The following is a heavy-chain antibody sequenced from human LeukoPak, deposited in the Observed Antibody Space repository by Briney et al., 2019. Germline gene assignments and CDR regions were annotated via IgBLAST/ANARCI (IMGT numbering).Heavy chain of an antibody. CDR1: GYTFTSYD. Sequence: ASVKVSCEASGYTFTSYDINWVRQAPGQGLEWMGWMNPNSGNTGYAQKFQGRVTMTRNTSISTAYMELSSLRSEDTAVYYCARATYYDFWSGYYITGRGDFDYWGQRTLVTVCS. J-gene: IGHJ4*02. V-gene: IGHV1-8*01. CDR2: MNPNSGNT. CDR3: ARATYYDFWSGYYITGRGDFDY. D-gene: IGHD3-3*01.